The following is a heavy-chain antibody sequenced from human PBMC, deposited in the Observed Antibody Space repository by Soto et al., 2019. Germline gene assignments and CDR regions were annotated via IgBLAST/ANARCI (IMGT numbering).Heavy chain of an antibody. CDR2: ISGSGGST. CDR3: AKDGQSYCSGANCYRFFDY. Sequence: GGSLRLSCAASGFTFSNYAMNWVRQAPGKGLEWVSAISGSGGSTYYADSVKGRFTISRDNSKNTLYLQMNSLRAEDTAVYYCAKDGQSYCSGANCYRFFDYWGQGTLVTVSS. CDR1: GFTFSNYA. V-gene: IGHV3-23*01. J-gene: IGHJ4*02. D-gene: IGHD2-15*01.